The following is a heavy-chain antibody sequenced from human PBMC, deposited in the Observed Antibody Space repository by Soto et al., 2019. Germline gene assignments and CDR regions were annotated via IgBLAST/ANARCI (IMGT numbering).Heavy chain of an antibody. D-gene: IGHD6-13*01. Sequence: SETLSLTCAVSGGSISRSNWWSWVRQPPGKGLEWIGYIYHSGSTYYNPSLKSRVTISVDRSKNQFSLKLSSVTAADTAVYYCARGIAAGGWFDPWGQGTLVTVSS. CDR2: IYHSGST. CDR1: GGSISRSNW. CDR3: ARGIAAGGWFDP. J-gene: IGHJ5*02. V-gene: IGHV4-4*02.